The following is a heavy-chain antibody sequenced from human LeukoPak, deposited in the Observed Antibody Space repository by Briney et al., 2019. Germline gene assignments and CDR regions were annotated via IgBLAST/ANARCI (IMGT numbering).Heavy chain of an antibody. CDR3: ARTAKEVTIFGVVIQDHYYYYGMDV. D-gene: IGHD3-3*01. Sequence: GGSLRLSCAASGFTFSSYWMSWVRQAPGKGLEWVANIKQDGSEKYYVDSVKGRFTISRDNAKNSLYLQMNSLRAEDTAVYYCARTAKEVTIFGVVIQDHYYYYGMDVWGQGTTVTVSS. V-gene: IGHV3-7*01. CDR1: GFTFSSYW. CDR2: IKQDGSEK. J-gene: IGHJ6*02.